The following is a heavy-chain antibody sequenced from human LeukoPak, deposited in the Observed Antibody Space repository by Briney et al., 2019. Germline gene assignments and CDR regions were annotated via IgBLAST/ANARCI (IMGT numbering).Heavy chain of an antibody. V-gene: IGHV1-3*01. J-gene: IGHJ4*02. CDR3: ARRLNGAHFDY. D-gene: IGHD4-17*01. Sequence: VASVKVSCKASGYTFTSYAMHWVRQAPGQRLEWMGWINAGNGNTKYSQKFQGRVTITRDTSASTAYMELSSLRSEDTAVYYCARRLNGAHFDYWGQGTLATVSS. CDR2: INAGNGNT. CDR1: GYTFTSYA.